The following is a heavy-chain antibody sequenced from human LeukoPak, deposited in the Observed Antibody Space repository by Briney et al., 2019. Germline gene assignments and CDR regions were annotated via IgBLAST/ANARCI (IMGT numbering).Heavy chain of an antibody. V-gene: IGHV1-58*01. J-gene: IGHJ4*02. CDR3: ARDQGSRDVSSGWYGEAADY. D-gene: IGHD6-19*01. CDR1: GFTFTTSA. Sequence: GASVKVSCKASGFTFTTSAVQWVRQARGQRLEWIGWIVVGSGNTNYAQKFQERVTITRDMSTSTVYMDLSSQRSEDTAVYYCARDQGSRDVSSGWYGEAADYWGQGTLVTVSS. CDR2: IVVGSGNT.